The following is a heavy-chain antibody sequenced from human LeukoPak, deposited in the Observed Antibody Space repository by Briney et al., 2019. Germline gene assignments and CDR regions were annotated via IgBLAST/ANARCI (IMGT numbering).Heavy chain of an antibody. CDR1: GYTFTSYG. V-gene: IGHV1-46*01. CDR2: INPSGGST. J-gene: IGHJ1*01. D-gene: IGHD1-26*01. Sequence: ASVKVSCKASGYTFTSYGISWVRQAPGQGLEWMGIINPSGGSTSYAQKFQGRVTMTRDMSTSTVYMELSSLRSEDTAVYYCARTGQGSYYEYFQHWGQGTLVTVSS. CDR3: ARTGQGSYYEYFQH.